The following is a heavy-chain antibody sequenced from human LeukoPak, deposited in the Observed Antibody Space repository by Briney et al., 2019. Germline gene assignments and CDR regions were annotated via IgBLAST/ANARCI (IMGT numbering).Heavy chain of an antibody. CDR2: IKSKIDGGTT. Sequence: NAGGSLRLSCAASGFTFSNAWMNWVRQAPGKGLEWVGRIKSKIDGGTTDYAAPVKGRFTISRDNSKNTLYLQMNSLRAEDTAVYYCARAREGGATHFDYWGQGTLVTVSS. CDR1: GFTFSNAW. D-gene: IGHD1-26*01. J-gene: IGHJ4*02. V-gene: IGHV3-15*01. CDR3: ARAREGGATHFDY.